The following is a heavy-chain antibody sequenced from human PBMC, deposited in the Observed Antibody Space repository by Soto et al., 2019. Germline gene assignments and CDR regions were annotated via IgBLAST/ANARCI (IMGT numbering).Heavy chain of an antibody. J-gene: IGHJ6*02. CDR3: ARDRLRYNWNDFPYYYYGMDV. Sequence: QVQLVESGGGVVQPGRSLRLSCAASGFTFSSYAMHWVRQAPGKGLEWVAVISYDGSNKYYADSVKGRFTISRDNSKNTLYLQMTSLRAEDTAMYYCARDRLRYNWNDFPYYYYGMDVWGQGTTVTVSS. D-gene: IGHD1-1*01. V-gene: IGHV3-30-3*01. CDR1: GFTFSSYA. CDR2: ISYDGSNK.